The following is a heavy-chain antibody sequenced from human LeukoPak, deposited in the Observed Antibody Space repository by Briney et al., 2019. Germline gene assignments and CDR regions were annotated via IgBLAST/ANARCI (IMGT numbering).Heavy chain of an antibody. CDR1: GFTFGDYA. CDR3: TRGSYGSGTQLDY. Sequence: GRSLRLSCTASGFTFGDYAMSWFRQAPGKGLEWVGFIRSKAYGGTTEYAASVKGRFTISRDDSKSIAYLQMNSLKTEDTAVYYCTRGSYGSGTQLDYWGQGTLVTVSS. V-gene: IGHV3-49*03. J-gene: IGHJ4*02. D-gene: IGHD3-10*01. CDR2: IRSKAYGGTT.